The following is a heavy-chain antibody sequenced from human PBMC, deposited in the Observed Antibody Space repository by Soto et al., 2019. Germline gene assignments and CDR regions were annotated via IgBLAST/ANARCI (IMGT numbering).Heavy chain of an antibody. CDR2: INHSGST. CDR3: ARGTRVYSSSSPGTAAQTFDY. D-gene: IGHD6-6*01. Sequence: SETLSLTCAVYGGSFSGYYWSWIRQPPGKGLEWIGEINHSGSTNYNPSLKSRVTISVDTSKNQFSLKLSSVTAADTAVYYCARGTRVYSSSSPGTAAQTFDYWGQGTLVTVSS. V-gene: IGHV4-34*01. J-gene: IGHJ4*02. CDR1: GGSFSGYY.